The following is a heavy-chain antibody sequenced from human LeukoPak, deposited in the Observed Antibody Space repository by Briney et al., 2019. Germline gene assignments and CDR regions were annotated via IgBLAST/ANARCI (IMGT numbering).Heavy chain of an antibody. CDR2: IQEDVNEK. V-gene: IGHV3-7*01. D-gene: IGHD3-9*01. CDR3: ARVNYDNLTGASYYYYYYYMDV. J-gene: IGHJ6*03. CDR1: GFTFSSYG. Sequence: GGSLRLSCAASGFTFSSYGMSWVRQGPGKGLEWVANIQEDVNEKNYVDSVKGRFTISRDNAKNSLYLQMNSLSSEDTTVYYCARVNYDNLTGASYYYYYYYMDVWGKGTTVTISS.